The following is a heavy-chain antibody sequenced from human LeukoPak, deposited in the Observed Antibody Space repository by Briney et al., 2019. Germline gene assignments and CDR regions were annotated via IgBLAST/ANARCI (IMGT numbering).Heavy chain of an antibody. CDR3: ARDQGYCTSVSCRGDAFDV. CDR2: INEDGSQK. Sequence: SGGSLRLSCAASGFRYSSHWMSWVRQVPGKGPEGVAKINEDGSQKYYVDSVKGRFTISRDNAENSLSLHMNSLRAKDTAVYYCARDQGYCTSVSCRGDAFDVWGQGSMVSVSA. D-gene: IGHD2-2*01. CDR1: GFRYSSHW. J-gene: IGHJ3*01. V-gene: IGHV3-7*01.